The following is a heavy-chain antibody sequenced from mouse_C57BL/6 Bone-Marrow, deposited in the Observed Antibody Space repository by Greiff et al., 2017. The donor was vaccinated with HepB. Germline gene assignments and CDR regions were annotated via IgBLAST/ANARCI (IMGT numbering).Heavy chain of an antibody. CDR3: TRKRDYGNPY. D-gene: IGHD2-1*01. Sequence: VQLQQSGAELVRPGASVTLSCKASGYTFTDYEMHWVKQTPVHGLEWIGAIDPETGGTAYNQKFKGKAILTADKSSSTAYMELRSLTSEDSAVYYCTRKRDYGNPYWGQGTTLTVSS. CDR1: GYTFTDYE. V-gene: IGHV1-15*01. J-gene: IGHJ2*01. CDR2: IDPETGGT.